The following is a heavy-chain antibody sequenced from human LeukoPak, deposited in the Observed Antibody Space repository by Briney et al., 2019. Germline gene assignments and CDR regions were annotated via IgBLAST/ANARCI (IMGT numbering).Heavy chain of an antibody. Sequence: PGGSLRLSCAASGFTFSSYAMSWVRQAPGKGLEWVSAISGSGGSTYYADSVKGRFTISRDNSKNTLYLQMNSLRAEDTAVYYCAKDFGYCSSTSCCGFSDYWGQGTLVTVSS. J-gene: IGHJ4*02. CDR1: GFTFSSYA. CDR2: ISGSGGST. D-gene: IGHD2-2*01. V-gene: IGHV3-23*01. CDR3: AKDFGYCSSTSCCGFSDY.